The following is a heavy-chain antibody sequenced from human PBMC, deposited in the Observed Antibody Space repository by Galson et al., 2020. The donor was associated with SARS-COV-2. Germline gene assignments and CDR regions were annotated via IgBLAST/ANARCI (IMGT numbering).Heavy chain of an antibody. CDR1: GFSLSNARMG. V-gene: IGHV2-26*01. CDR3: ARIQRKYSSSWTLDYYYYMDV. J-gene: IGHJ6*03. D-gene: IGHD6-13*01. CDR2: IFSNDEK. Sequence: VSGPTLVKPTETLTLTCTVSGFSLSNARMGVSWIRQPPGKALEWLAHIFSNDEKSYSTSLKSRLTISKDTSKSQVVLTMTNMDPVDTATYYCARIQRKYSSSWTLDYYYYMDVWGKGTTVTVSS.